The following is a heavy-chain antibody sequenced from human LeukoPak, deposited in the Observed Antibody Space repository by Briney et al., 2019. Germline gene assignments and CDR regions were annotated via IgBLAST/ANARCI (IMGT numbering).Heavy chain of an antibody. CDR3: AKDGLV. CDR1: GLTFNMYG. V-gene: IGHV3-21*03. J-gene: IGHJ3*01. Sequence: PGGSLRLSCVASGLTFNMYGMTWVRRAPGKGPEWVSSISGRTGHIMYRDSVKGRFTISRDNSKNTIYLQMSSLRVEDTAVYYCAKDGLVWGQGTAVTVSS. CDR2: ISGRTGHI.